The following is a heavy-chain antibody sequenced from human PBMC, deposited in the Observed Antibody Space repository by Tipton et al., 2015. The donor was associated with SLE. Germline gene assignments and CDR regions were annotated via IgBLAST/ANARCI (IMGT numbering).Heavy chain of an antibody. V-gene: IGHV4-61*05. Sequence: TLSLTCTVSGGSISSSSYYWGWIRQPPGKGLEWIGYIYTSGSTNYTPSLQSRVTISADTSKNQFSLKLSSVTAADTAVYYCASGGYGSGSHYLGGWFDPWGRGTLVTVSS. J-gene: IGHJ5*02. CDR1: GGSISSSSYY. CDR3: ASGGYGSGSHYLGGWFDP. CDR2: IYTSGST. D-gene: IGHD3-10*01.